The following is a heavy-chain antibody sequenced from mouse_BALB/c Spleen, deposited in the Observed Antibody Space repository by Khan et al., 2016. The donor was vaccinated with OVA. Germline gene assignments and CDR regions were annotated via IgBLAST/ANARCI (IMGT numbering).Heavy chain of an antibody. J-gene: IGHJ4*01. V-gene: IGHV2-6-5*01. Sequence: VQLQESGPGLVSPSQNLSITCTVSGFSLTNYAVSWIRQPPGKGLEWVGVVWAGGSKYYNSAIKYRLSISKDNSRSQVFLQQKSMPNDDTATYFRAKDPHCYGIDQWGQGTLVTVSS. CDR2: VWAGGSK. CDR1: GFSLTNYA. CDR3: AKDPHCYGIDQ.